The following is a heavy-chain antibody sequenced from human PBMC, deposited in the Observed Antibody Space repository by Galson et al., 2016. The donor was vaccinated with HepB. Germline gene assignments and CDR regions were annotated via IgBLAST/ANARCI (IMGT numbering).Heavy chain of an antibody. J-gene: IGHJ4*02. D-gene: IGHD3-10*01. CDR1: GYTFTVYG. CDR2: ISGYNGNT. Sequence: SVKVSCKASGYTFTVYGLIWVRQAPGQGLEWMGWISGYNGNTNYAQKLQGRLTMTTDTSTSTAYMELRSLRSDDTAVYYCARGGNGWDFYVSGPYYVLDYWGQGTLVTVSS. V-gene: IGHV1-18*04. CDR3: ARGGNGWDFYVSGPYYVLDY.